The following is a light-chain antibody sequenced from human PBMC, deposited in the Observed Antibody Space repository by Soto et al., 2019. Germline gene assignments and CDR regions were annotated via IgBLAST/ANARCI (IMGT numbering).Light chain of an antibody. J-gene: IGKJ2*01. CDR2: NAS. Sequence: DIQMTQSPSTLSASGGDRVTITCRASQSISGWLAWYQQKAGKAPKLLIYNASTLESAVPSRFSGSGSGTEFTLTISSLQPDDSATYYCQQYSSYPYTFGQGTKLEIK. CDR1: QSISGW. V-gene: IGKV1-5*03. CDR3: QQYSSYPYT.